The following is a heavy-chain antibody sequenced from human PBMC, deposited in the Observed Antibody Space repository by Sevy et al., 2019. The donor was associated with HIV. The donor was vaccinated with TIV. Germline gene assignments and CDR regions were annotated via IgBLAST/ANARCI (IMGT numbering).Heavy chain of an antibody. CDR1: RFTFSSYW. D-gene: IGHD3-9*01. V-gene: IGHV3-30*18. Sequence: GGSLRLSCAASRFTFSSYWMSWVRQAPGKGLEWVAVISYDGRNKFYGDSVKGRFTISRDNSKNILYLQMNSLRVEDTAVYYCAKDFTGYNGMDVWGQGTMVTVSS. CDR2: ISYDGRNK. J-gene: IGHJ6*02. CDR3: AKDFTGYNGMDV.